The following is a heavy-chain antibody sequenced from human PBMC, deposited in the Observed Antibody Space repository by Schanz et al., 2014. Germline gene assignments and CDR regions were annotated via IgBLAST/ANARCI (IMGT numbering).Heavy chain of an antibody. Sequence: QGQLVQSGAEVKKPGASLKVSCKASGYSFSAHYLHWEREAPGQGLEWMGRIIPILGIANYAQKFQGRVTITADKSTFTAYMDVSSLRSEDTAVYYCARGYGDSPTDFWGQGTLVTVSS. V-gene: IGHV1-69*09. CDR2: IIPILGIA. CDR1: GYSFSAHY. J-gene: IGHJ4*02. D-gene: IGHD4-17*01. CDR3: ARGYGDSPTDF.